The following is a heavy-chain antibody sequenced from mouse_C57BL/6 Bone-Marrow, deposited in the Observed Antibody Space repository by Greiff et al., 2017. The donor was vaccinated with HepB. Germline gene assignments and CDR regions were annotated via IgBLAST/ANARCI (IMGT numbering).Heavy chain of an antibody. Sequence: QVQLQQSGAELVRPGTSVKVSCKASGYAFTNYLIEWVKQRPGQGLEWIGVINPGSGGTNYNEKFKGKATLTADKSSSTAYMQLSSLTSEDSAVYFCAAGVYYDYDGGDWYFDVWGTGTTVTVSS. CDR2: INPGSGGT. CDR1: GYAFTNYL. D-gene: IGHD2-4*01. CDR3: AAGVYYDYDGGDWYFDV. J-gene: IGHJ1*03. V-gene: IGHV1-54*01.